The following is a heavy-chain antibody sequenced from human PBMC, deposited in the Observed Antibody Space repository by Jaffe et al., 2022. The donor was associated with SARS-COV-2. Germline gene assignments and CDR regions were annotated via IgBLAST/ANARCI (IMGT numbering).Heavy chain of an antibody. CDR1: GFTFDNFW. Sequence: EVQLVESGGGLVQTGGSLRLSCAASGFTFDNFWMSWVRQAPGKGLEWVANIKQDGSEKYYVDSVKRRFTISRDNTKNSLYLQMNSLRAEDTAVYFCARVMGYDYVWGSYRYWGHGTLVTVSS. CDR2: IKQDGSEK. V-gene: IGHV3-7*01. CDR3: ARVMGYDYVWGSYRY. J-gene: IGHJ4*01. D-gene: IGHD3-16*02.